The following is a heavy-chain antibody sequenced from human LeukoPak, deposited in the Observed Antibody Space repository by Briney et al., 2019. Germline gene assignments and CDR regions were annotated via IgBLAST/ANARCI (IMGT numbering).Heavy chain of an antibody. CDR2: ISSSSSFI. J-gene: IGHJ4*02. Sequence: GGSLRLSCAASGFTFSSYAMNWVRQAPGKGLEWVSFISSSSSFIYYVDSVKGRFTISRDNDKNSLFLQMNSLRAEDTAVYYCARRRYSGSYDFVDFWGQGTLVTVSS. V-gene: IGHV3-21*01. CDR3: ARRRYSGSYDFVDF. CDR1: GFTFSSYA. D-gene: IGHD5-12*01.